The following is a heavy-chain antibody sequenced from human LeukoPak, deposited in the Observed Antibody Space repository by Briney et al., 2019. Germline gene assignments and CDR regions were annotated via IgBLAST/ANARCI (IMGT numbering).Heavy chain of an antibody. CDR1: GYTFADYY. CDR3: AKDPFDQMLPENWFDP. D-gene: IGHD2-2*01. CDR2: MNPNSGDT. Sequence: ASVKVSCKASGYTFADYYIHWVRPAPGQGLEWVGWMNPNSGDTNYARSFQGRVTMTRDTSISTAYMELSRLRFDDTAVYYCAKDPFDQMLPENWFDPWGQGTLVTVSS. J-gene: IGHJ5*02. V-gene: IGHV1-2*02.